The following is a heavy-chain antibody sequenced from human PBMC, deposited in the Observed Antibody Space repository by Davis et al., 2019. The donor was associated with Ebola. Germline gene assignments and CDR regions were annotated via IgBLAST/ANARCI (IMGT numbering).Heavy chain of an antibody. CDR3: ARDLIVATISPPNWFDP. J-gene: IGHJ5*02. Sequence: ASVKVSCKASGYTFTSYAMNWVRQAPGQGLEWMGWINTNTGNPTYAQGFTGRFVFSLDTSVSTAYLQISSLKAEDTAVYYCARDLIVATISPPNWFDPWGQGTLVTVSS. V-gene: IGHV7-4-1*02. CDR1: GYTFTSYA. D-gene: IGHD5-12*01. CDR2: INTNTGNP.